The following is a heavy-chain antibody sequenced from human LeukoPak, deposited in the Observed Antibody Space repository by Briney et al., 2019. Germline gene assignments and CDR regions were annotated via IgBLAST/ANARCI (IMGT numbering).Heavy chain of an antibody. CDR2: ISHSESA. CDR3: ARDGGTTSNPSHDTFAI. Sequence: PSQTLSLTCTVSGGSISSGANYWSWIRQPPGRGLEWIGYISHSESAYYSPSLESRITISVDRSRNQFSLKLKSVTAADTAIYYCARDGGTTSNPSHDTFAIWGQGTMVAVSS. CDR1: GGSISSGANY. V-gene: IGHV4-30-2*01. J-gene: IGHJ3*02. D-gene: IGHD4-11*01.